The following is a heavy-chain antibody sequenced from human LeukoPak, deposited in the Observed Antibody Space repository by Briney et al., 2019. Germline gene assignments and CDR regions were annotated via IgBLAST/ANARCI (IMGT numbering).Heavy chain of an antibody. D-gene: IGHD2-2*01. Sequence: GGSLRLSCAVAGFTFSSYGMHWVRQAPGKGLEWVAVIWYDGNNKYYADSVKGRFTISRDNSKNTLYLQMNSLGAEDTAVYYCARDGIVVVPAAPGRYYYYGMDVWGQGTTVTVSS. CDR2: IWYDGNNK. CDR1: GFTFSSYG. V-gene: IGHV3-33*01. CDR3: ARDGIVVVPAAPGRYYYYGMDV. J-gene: IGHJ6*02.